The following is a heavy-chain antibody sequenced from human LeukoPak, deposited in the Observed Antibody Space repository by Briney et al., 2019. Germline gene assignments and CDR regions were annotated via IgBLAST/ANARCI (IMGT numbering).Heavy chain of an antibody. CDR3: AKDPQQVDAFDI. CDR2: ISGSGGST. D-gene: IGHD6-13*01. J-gene: IGHJ3*02. V-gene: IGHV3-23*01. Sequence: GGSLRLSCAASGFTFSSYAMSWVRQAPGKGLEWVSAISGSGGSTYYADSVKGRFTISRDNSKNTLCLQMNSLRAEDTAVYYCAKDPQQVDAFDIWGQGTMVTVSS. CDR1: GFTFSSYA.